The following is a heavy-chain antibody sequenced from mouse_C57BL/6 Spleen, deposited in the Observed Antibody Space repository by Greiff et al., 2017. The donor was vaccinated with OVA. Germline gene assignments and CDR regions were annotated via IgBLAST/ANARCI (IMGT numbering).Heavy chain of an antibody. D-gene: IGHD2-3*01. J-gene: IGHJ4*01. CDR2: ISSGSSTI. V-gene: IGHV5-17*01. CDR3: ARRIYDGYYGAMDY. CDR1: GFTFSDYG. Sequence: EVKLMESGGGLVKPGGSLKLSCAASGFTFSDYGMHWVRQAPEKGLEWVAYISSGSSTIYYADTVKGRFTISRDNAKNTLFLQMTSLRSEDTAMYYGARRIYDGYYGAMDYWGQGTSVTVSS.